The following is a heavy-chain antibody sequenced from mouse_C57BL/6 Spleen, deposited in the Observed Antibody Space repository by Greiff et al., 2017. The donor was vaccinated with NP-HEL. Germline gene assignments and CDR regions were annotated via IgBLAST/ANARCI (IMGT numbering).Heavy chain of an antibody. J-gene: IGHJ2*02. Sequence: QVQLKQPGAELVKPGASVKLSCKASGYTFTSYWVHWVKQRPGQGLEWIGMIHPNSGSTNYNEKFKSKATLTVDKSSSTAYMQLSSLTSEDSAVYYCSRCLHDFGSRDYWGQGTSLTVSS. CDR2: IHPNSGST. D-gene: IGHD1-1*01. V-gene: IGHV1-64*01. CDR1: GYTFTSYW. CDR3: SRCLHDFGSRDY.